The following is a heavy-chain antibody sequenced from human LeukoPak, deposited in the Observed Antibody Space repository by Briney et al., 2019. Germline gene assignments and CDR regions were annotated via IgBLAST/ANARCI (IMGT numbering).Heavy chain of an antibody. CDR3: ARALRTGQGDYVPVL. Sequence: GESLKISSKASGYRFTNYWIGWVRQMPGKGLEWMTIIYPGDSETRYSPSFQGQVTISADKSIGTMYLQWSSLKASDTAMYYCARALRTGQGDYVPVLWGQGTLVIVSS. CDR1: GYRFTNYW. D-gene: IGHD4-17*01. J-gene: IGHJ4*02. CDR2: IYPGDSET. V-gene: IGHV5-51*01.